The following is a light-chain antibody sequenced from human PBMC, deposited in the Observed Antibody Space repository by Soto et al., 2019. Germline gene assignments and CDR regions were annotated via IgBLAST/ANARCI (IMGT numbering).Light chain of an antibody. V-gene: IGKV1-5*01. CDR2: DAS. J-gene: IGKJ1*01. CDR1: QRISSW. CDR3: QQYNSYSPT. Sequence: IPMAQSPSPLSASVGDSVTITCRASQRISSWLAWYQQKPGKAPKLLIYDASSLESGVPSRFSGSGSETEFTLTISGLQPGDSATYYCQQYNSYSPTFGQGTKVDI.